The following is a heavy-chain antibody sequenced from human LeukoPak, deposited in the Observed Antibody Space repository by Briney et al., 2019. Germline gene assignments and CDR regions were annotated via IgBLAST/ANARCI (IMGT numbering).Heavy chain of an antibody. D-gene: IGHD1-26*01. CDR2: IIPTFGIA. Sequence: SVKVSFKASGGTFSSYAISWVRQAPGQGLEWMGRIIPTFGIANCAQKFQGRVTITADKSTSTAYMELSSLRSEDTAVYYCARVSGSYVSDLWGRGTLVSVSS. J-gene: IGHJ2*01. V-gene: IGHV1-69*04. CDR1: GGTFSSYA. CDR3: ARVSGSYVSDL.